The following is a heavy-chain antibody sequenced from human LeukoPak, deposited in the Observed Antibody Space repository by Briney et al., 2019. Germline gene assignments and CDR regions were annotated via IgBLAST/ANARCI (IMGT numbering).Heavy chain of an antibody. CDR2: ISGSGADT. D-gene: IGHD4-17*01. Sequence: PGGSLRLSCAGSGFTFSSYAMSWVRQAPGKGLEWVSAISGSGADTYYADSVKGRFTISRDNSKNTLYLQMNSLRAEDTAVYYCAKDTMTHTVTTHYFDYWGQGALVTVSS. CDR1: GFTFSSYA. J-gene: IGHJ4*02. V-gene: IGHV3-23*01. CDR3: AKDTMTHTVTTHYFDY.